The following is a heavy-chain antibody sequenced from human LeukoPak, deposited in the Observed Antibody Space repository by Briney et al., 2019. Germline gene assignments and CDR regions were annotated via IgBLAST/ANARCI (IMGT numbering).Heavy chain of an antibody. Sequence: EASVTVSCKASGYTFTGYYMHWVRQAPGQGLEWVGWINPNSGGTNYAQKFQGRVTMTRDTSISTAYMELSRLRSDDTAVYYCARLHIVVVPAAISGYYYGMDVWGQGTTVTVSS. CDR3: ARLHIVVVPAAISGYYYGMDV. CDR2: INPNSGGT. J-gene: IGHJ6*02. CDR1: GYTFTGYY. D-gene: IGHD2-2*02. V-gene: IGHV1-2*02.